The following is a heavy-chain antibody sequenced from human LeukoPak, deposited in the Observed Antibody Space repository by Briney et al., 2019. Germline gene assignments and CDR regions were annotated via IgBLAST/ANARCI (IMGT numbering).Heavy chain of an antibody. CDR2: INHSGST. D-gene: IGHD3-22*01. V-gene: IGHV4-34*01. Sequence: SETLSLTCAVYGGSFSSYYWSWIRQPPGKGLEWIGEINHSGSTNYNPSLKSRVTISVDTSKNQFSLKLSSVTAADTAVYYCARRSSGYYYYLNYYMDVWGKGTTVTVSS. CDR3: ARRSSGYYYYLNYYMDV. J-gene: IGHJ6*03. CDR1: GGSFSSYY.